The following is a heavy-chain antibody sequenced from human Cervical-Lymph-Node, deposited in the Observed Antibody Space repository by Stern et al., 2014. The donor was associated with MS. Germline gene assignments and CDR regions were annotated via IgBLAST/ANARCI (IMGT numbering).Heavy chain of an antibody. Sequence: VQLVEPGGGVVQPGRSLRLSCAASGFSFSRYAMHWVRQAPGTGLEWVALIWYDGMNPDYADSVTGRFTIARDNFKNTLYLQMNSLRAEDTAVYYCASAYSSSHYYFDYWGQGTLVTVSS. D-gene: IGHD6-13*01. J-gene: IGHJ4*02. CDR3: ASAYSSSHYYFDY. V-gene: IGHV3-33*01. CDR1: GFSFSRYA. CDR2: IWYDGMNP.